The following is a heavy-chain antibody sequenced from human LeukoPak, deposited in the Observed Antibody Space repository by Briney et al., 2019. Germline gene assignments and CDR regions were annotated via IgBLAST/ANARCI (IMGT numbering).Heavy chain of an antibody. CDR1: GYTFPSYG. CDR3: ARWYCRGGSCYSYYYGMDV. CDR2: ISAYNGNT. J-gene: IGHJ6*02. D-gene: IGHD2-15*01. V-gene: IGHV1-18*01. Sequence: GASVQVSCKASGYTFPSYGISWVRQAPGQGLEWMGWISAYNGNTKYVQKLQGRVTMTTDSSTSTAYMELRSLTSDDTAVYYCARWYCRGGSCYSYYYGMDVWGQGTTVTVSS.